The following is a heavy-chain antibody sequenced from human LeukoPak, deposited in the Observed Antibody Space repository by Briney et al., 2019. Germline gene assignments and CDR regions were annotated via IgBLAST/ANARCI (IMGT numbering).Heavy chain of an antibody. V-gene: IGHV3-23*01. D-gene: IGHD5-12*01. CDR2: IGARATTT. CDR1: GFTFTTYA. Sequence: PGGSLRLSCAASGFTFTTYAMSWVRQAPGKGLEWVSSIGARATTTYYTGSVKGRFTTSKDNSQNTLYLQMNSLRVEDTAVYYCAKAGGHDWNYWYFDLWGRGTLVTVST. J-gene: IGHJ2*01. CDR3: AKAGGHDWNYWYFDL.